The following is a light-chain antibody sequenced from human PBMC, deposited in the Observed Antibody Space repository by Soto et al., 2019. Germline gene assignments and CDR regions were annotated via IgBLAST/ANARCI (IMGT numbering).Light chain of an antibody. V-gene: IGKV3-15*01. Sequence: EIVMTHSPATLSASPGEIATLSCRASQSVRSNLAWYQQKPGQTPRLLIYDASTRATDIPARFSGSGSGTEFTLTISSLQPDDFATYYCQQYNSYSFGQGTKVDIK. CDR2: DAS. CDR3: QQYNSYS. CDR1: QSVRSN. J-gene: IGKJ1*01.